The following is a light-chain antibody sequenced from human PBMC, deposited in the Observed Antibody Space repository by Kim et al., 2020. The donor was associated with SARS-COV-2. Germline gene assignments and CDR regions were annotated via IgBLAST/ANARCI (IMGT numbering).Light chain of an antibody. V-gene: IGKV1-27*01. J-gene: IGKJ2*03. CDR3: QNYNTAPRS. CDR1: QGISNY. Sequence: SACIGDRVTITCRESQGISNYLAWYQQKAGKPPKLLISAASTLQSGVPSRFSGSGSGTDFTLTISSLQPEDVATYYCQNYNTAPRSFGQGTKLEI. CDR2: AAS.